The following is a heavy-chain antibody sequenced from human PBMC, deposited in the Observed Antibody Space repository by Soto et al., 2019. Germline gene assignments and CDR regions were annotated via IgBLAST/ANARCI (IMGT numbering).Heavy chain of an antibody. D-gene: IGHD3-16*01. CDR1: GFTFSSYG. Sequence: GGSLRLSCAASGFTFSSYGMHWVRQAPGKRLEWVAVIWYDGSNKYYADSVKGRFTISRDNSKNTLYLQMNSLRAEDTAVYYCARMSTRTRDDYVGRHFDYWGQGTLVTVSS. CDR2: IWYDGSNK. V-gene: IGHV3-33*01. J-gene: IGHJ4*02. CDR3: ARMSTRTRDDYVGRHFDY.